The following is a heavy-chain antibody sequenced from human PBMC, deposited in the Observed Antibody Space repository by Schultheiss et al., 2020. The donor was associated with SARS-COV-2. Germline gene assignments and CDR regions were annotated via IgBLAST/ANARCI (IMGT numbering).Heavy chain of an antibody. D-gene: IGHD3-22*01. CDR3: AKYYDSSGLDY. V-gene: IGHV4-39*01. J-gene: IGHJ4*02. CDR1: GGSISSYY. Sequence: SETLSLTCTVSGGSISSYYWGWIRQPPGKGLEWIGSIYYSGSTYYNPSLKSRVTISVDTSKNQFSLKLSSVTAADTAVYYCAKYYDSSGLDYWGQGTLVTVSS. CDR2: IYYSGST.